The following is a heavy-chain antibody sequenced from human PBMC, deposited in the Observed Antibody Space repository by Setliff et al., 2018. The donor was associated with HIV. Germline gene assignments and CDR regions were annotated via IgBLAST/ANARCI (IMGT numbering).Heavy chain of an antibody. CDR3: ARGDYGSGSYYPYYFYYGMDV. V-gene: IGHV1-69*13. J-gene: IGHJ6*02. Sequence: SVKVSCKASGGTFSSYPINWVRQAPGQGLEWMGGVIPIYGTPIYAQKFQGRVTITADESTSTAYMELSSLRSEDTAVYYCARGDYGSGSYYPYYFYYGMDVWGQGTTVTVS. CDR1: GGTFSSYP. CDR2: VIPIYGTP. D-gene: IGHD3-10*01.